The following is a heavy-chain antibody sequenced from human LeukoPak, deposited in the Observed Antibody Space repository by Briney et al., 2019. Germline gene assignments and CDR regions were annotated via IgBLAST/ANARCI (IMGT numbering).Heavy chain of an antibody. D-gene: IGHD2-2*01. CDR3: ARFRRAQLLSFDY. J-gene: IGHJ4*02. V-gene: IGHV3-21*01. Sequence: GGSLRLSCAASGFTFSSYAMHWVRQAPGKGLEWVSSISSSSYIYYADSVKGRFTISRDNAKNSLYLQMNSLRAEDTAVYYCARFRRAQLLSFDYWGQGTLVTVSS. CDR2: ISSSSYI. CDR1: GFTFSSYA.